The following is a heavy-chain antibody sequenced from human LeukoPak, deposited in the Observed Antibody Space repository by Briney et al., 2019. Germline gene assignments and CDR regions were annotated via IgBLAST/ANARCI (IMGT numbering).Heavy chain of an antibody. Sequence: PSETLSLTCTVSGVSIRSYYWSWLRQPPGKGLEWIGYIYYSGSTNYNPSLKSRVTISVDTSKNQFSLKLSSVPAADTAVYYCARRGILAYYGMDVWGQGTTVTVSS. CDR1: GVSIRSYY. J-gene: IGHJ6*02. V-gene: IGHV4-59*08. D-gene: IGHD3-16*01. CDR2: IYYSGST. CDR3: ARRGILAYYGMDV.